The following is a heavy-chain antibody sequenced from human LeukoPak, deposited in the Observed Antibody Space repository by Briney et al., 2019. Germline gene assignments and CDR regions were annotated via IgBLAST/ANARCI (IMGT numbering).Heavy chain of an antibody. CDR3: ARHDCTNGVCYKDFDS. D-gene: IGHD2-8*01. CDR1: GGSISGYY. J-gene: IGHJ4*02. Sequence: SETLSLTCTVSGGSISGYYWSWIRQPPGKGLEWIGYIYYRGNTNYNPSLKSRVTISLDTSKNQFSLKLSSVTAADTAVYYCARHDCTNGVCYKDFDSWGQGTLVTVSS. CDR2: IYYRGNT. V-gene: IGHV4-59*08.